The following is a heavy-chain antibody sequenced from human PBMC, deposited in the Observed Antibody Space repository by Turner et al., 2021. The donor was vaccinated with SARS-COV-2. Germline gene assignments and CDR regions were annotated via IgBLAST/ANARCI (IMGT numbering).Heavy chain of an antibody. CDR2: MNPNSGNT. Sequence: QVQLVQSGAEVKKPGASVKVSCKASGYTFTSYDINWVRQATGQGLEWMGWMNPNSGNTYYAQKFQGRVTMTRNTSITTAYMVLSSLRSEDTAVYYCATGYAYCGGDCSIDYWGQGTLVTVSS. V-gene: IGHV1-8*01. CDR1: GYTFTSYD. J-gene: IGHJ4*02. CDR3: ATGYAYCGGDCSIDY. D-gene: IGHD2-21*02.